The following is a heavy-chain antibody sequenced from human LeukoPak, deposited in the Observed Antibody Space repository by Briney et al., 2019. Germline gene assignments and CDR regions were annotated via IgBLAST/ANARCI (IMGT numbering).Heavy chain of an antibody. CDR1: GGSISSSSYY. CDR2: IYYSGST. V-gene: IGHV4-39*01. D-gene: IGHD6-13*01. Sequence: SETLSLTCTVSGGSISSSSYYWGWIRQPPGKGLEWIGSIYYSGSTYYSPSLKSRVTISVDTSKNQFSLKLSSVTAADTAVYYCARRLYSSSWVDYWGQGTLVTVSS. CDR3: ARRLYSSSWVDY. J-gene: IGHJ4*02.